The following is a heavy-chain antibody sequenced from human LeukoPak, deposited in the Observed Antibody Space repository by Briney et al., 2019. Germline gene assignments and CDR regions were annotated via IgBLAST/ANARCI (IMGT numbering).Heavy chain of an antibody. CDR1: GYTFTGYY. CDR3: ARDSLADYYDSSGYYPRY. J-gene: IGHJ4*02. D-gene: IGHD3-22*01. CDR2: ISPNSGGT. Sequence: ASVKVSCKASGYTFTGYYMHWVRQAPGQGLEWMGWISPNSGGTNYAQKFQGRVTMTRDTSISTAYMELSRLRSDDTAVYYCARDSLADYYDSSGYYPRYWGQGTLVTVSS. V-gene: IGHV1-2*02.